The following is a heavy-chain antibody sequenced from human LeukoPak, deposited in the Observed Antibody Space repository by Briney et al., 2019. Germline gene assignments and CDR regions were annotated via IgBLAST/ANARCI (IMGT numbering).Heavy chain of an antibody. J-gene: IGHJ5*02. CDR1: GGSISSSDYY. V-gene: IGHV4-30-4*01. CDR3: ARDSFPGWFYL. CDR2: IYHSGST. Sequence: KPSETLSLTCTVSGGSISSSDYYWSWIRQPPGRGPEWIGNIYHSGSTYYNPSLASRVTISRDTSRNEFSLKLSSVTAADTAVYYCARDSFPGWFYLWGQGTLVTVSS.